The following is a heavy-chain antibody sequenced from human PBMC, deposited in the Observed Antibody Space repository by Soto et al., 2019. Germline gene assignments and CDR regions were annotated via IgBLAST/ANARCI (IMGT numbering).Heavy chain of an antibody. Sequence: QVQLMQSGAEVKKPGASVKVSCKASGDTFTNYYIHWVRQAPGQGLEWMGTVNPSGGHTTYAQHFLGRVTMSRDTPTSTLYRELTSLTSDDTAVYYCARGGHVVVVTAALDDWGQGTLVTVSS. V-gene: IGHV1-46*01. CDR1: GDTFTNYY. CDR2: VNPSGGHT. D-gene: IGHD2-21*02. CDR3: ARGGHVVVVTAALDD. J-gene: IGHJ4*02.